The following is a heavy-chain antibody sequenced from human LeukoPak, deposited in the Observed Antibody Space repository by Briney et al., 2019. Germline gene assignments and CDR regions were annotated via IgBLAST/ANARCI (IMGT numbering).Heavy chain of an antibody. CDR2: ISGSGGST. V-gene: IGHV3-23*01. Sequence: GGSLRLPCAASGYTFSSYAMSWARQAPGKGLEWVSAISGSGGSTYYADSVKGRFTISRDNSKNTLYLQMNSLRAEDTAVYYCAKDRHYYDSSGSIFDYWGQGTLVTVSS. D-gene: IGHD3-22*01. CDR3: AKDRHYYDSSGSIFDY. J-gene: IGHJ4*02. CDR1: GYTFSSYA.